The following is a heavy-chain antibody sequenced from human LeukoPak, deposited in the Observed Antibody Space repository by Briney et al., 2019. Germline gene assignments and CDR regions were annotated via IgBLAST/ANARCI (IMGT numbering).Heavy chain of an antibody. D-gene: IGHD3-16*01. CDR1: GFAFGSEA. V-gene: IGHV3-23*01. Sequence: GGSLRLSCAVSGFAFGSEAMSWVRQSPARGLEWVASISPGGGTTYYADYVKGRFTISRDNSKNTLYLQMNSLRAEDTAVYYCVRGGSNYGIIIYSRYFAYWGQGTLVTVSS. CDR2: ISPGGGTT. J-gene: IGHJ4*02. CDR3: VRGGSNYGIIIYSRYFAY.